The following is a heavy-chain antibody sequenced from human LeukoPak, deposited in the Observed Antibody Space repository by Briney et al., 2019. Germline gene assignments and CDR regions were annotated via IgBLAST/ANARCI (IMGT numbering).Heavy chain of an antibody. J-gene: IGHJ3*02. D-gene: IGHD3-22*01. Sequence: PGRSLRLPCAASGFTFDDYAMHWVRQAPGKGLEWVSGISWNSCSIGYADSVKGRFTISRDNAKNSLYLQMNSLRAEDTALYYCAKETYYYDSSGYYSGAFDIWGQGTMVTVSS. CDR2: ISWNSCSI. CDR3: AKETYYYDSSGYYSGAFDI. CDR1: GFTFDDYA. V-gene: IGHV3-9*01.